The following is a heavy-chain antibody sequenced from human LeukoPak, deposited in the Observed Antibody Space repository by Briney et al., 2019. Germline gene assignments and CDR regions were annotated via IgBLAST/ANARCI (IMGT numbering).Heavy chain of an antibody. CDR2: IKQDGSEK. J-gene: IGHJ4*02. CDR3: ARGARQLWLFVDY. CDR1: GFTFSSYW. Sequence: PVGSLRLSCAASGFTFSSYWMSWVRQAPGKGLEWVANIKQDGSEKYYVDSVKGRFTISRDNAKNSLYLQMNSLRAEDTAVYYCARGARQLWLFVDYWGQGTLVTVSS. V-gene: IGHV3-7*01. D-gene: IGHD5-18*01.